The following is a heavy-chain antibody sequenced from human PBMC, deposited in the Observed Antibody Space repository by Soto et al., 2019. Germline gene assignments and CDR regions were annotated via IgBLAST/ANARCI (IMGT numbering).Heavy chain of an antibody. V-gene: IGHV4-39*01. Sequence: SETLSLTCTVSGGSISSSSYYWGWIRQPPGKGLEWIGSIYYSGSTYYNPSLKSRVTISVDTSKNQFSLKLSSVTAADTAVYYCARQWTLTYYYYYYMDVWGKGTTVTVSS. CDR2: IYYSGST. D-gene: IGHD3-16*01. CDR1: GGSISSSSYY. J-gene: IGHJ6*03. CDR3: ARQWTLTYYYYYYMDV.